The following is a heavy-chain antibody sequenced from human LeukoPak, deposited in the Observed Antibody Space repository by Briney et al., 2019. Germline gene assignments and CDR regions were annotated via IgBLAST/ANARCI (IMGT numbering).Heavy chain of an antibody. V-gene: IGHV3-30*03. CDR1: GLTFSNHV. CDR3: TRDLMDYDVSTGLHHYYMDV. D-gene: IGHD3-9*01. Sequence: PGGSLRLSCAASGLTFSNHVMHWVRQAPGKGLEWVALISYDGSGNYYADSVKGRFTISRDSAKNTLYLQMNTLRVEDTAVYYCTRDLMDYDVSTGLHHYYMDVWGQGTTVTVSS. CDR2: ISYDGSGN. J-gene: IGHJ6*02.